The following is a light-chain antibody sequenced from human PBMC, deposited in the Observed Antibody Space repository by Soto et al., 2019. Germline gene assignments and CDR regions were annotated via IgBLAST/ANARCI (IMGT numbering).Light chain of an antibody. CDR3: GAWYGSLSVVL. CDR2: DSV. J-gene: IGLJ2*01. Sequence: QSVLTQPPSVSAAPGQKVTISCSGSSANIGSNYVSWYQHLPGTAPKLVIYDSVRRPSEIPDRFSGSKSGTSATLDITGLQTGDEADYYCGAWYGSLSVVLFGGGTKLTVL. CDR1: SANIGSNY. V-gene: IGLV1-51*01.